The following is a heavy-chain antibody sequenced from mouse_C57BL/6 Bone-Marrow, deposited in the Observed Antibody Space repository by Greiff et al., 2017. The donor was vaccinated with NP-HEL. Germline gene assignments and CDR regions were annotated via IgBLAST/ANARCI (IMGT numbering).Heavy chain of an antibody. CDR1: GYTFTGYW. CDR3: ARRGGWDGSSSFAY. D-gene: IGHD1-1*01. J-gene: IGHJ3*01. CDR2: LLPGSGST. V-gene: IGHV1-9*01. Sequence: QVQLQQSGAELMKPGASVKLSCKATGYTFTGYWIEWVKQRPGHGLEWIGELLPGSGSTNYNEKFKGKATFTADTSSNTAYMQLSSLTTEDSAIYYGARRGGWDGSSSFAYWGQGTLVTVSA.